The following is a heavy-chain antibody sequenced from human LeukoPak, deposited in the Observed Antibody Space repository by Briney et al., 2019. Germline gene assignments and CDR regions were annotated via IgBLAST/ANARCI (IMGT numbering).Heavy chain of an antibody. D-gene: IGHD1-26*01. J-gene: IGHJ4*02. Sequence: RPSETLSLTCTVSGSSISSYYWTWIRQPPGKGLEWIGFIDYTGGTNYSPSLKSRVTISVDTSKNQFSLKLTSVTAADTAVYYCARIKVGATADYWGQGALVTVSS. V-gene: IGHV4-59*13. CDR3: ARIKVGATADY. CDR1: GSSISSYY. CDR2: IDYTGGT.